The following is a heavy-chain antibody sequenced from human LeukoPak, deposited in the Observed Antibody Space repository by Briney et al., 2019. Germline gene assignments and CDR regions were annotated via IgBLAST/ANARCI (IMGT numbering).Heavy chain of an antibody. J-gene: IGHJ4*02. Sequence: GGSLRLSCAASGFTVSSNYMSWVRQAPRKGLEWVAFITSKAHGATTAYAASVRGRFSISRDDSESIAYLQMNSLKTEDTAVYYCSREHSSGWLWGQGTLVTVSS. V-gene: IGHV3-49*04. CDR2: ITSKAHGATT. CDR3: SREHSSGWL. CDR1: GFTVSSNY. D-gene: IGHD6-19*01.